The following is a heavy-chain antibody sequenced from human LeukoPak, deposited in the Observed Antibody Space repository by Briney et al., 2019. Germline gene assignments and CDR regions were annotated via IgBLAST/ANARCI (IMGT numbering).Heavy chain of an antibody. Sequence: SETLFLTCTVSGGSISSYYWSWIRQPPGKGLEWIGYIYYSGSTNYNPSLKSRVTISVDTSKNQFSLKLSSVTAADTAVYYCARGGAAEDDYWGQGTLVTVSS. CDR2: IYYSGST. V-gene: IGHV4-59*01. CDR1: GGSISSYY. D-gene: IGHD6-13*01. CDR3: ARGGAAEDDY. J-gene: IGHJ4*02.